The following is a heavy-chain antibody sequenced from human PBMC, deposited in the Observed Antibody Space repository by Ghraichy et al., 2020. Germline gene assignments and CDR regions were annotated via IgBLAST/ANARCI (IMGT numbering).Heavy chain of an antibody. D-gene: IGHD4-17*01. V-gene: IGHV3-21*01. J-gene: IGHJ4*02. Sequence: LSLTCAASGFTFSSYSMNWVRQAPGKGLEWVSSISSSSSYIYYADSVKGRFTISRDNAKNSLYLQMNSLRAEDTAVYYCARVPTRDYGDYVDYFDYWGQGTLVTVSS. CDR1: GFTFSSYS. CDR2: ISSSSSYI. CDR3: ARVPTRDYGDYVDYFDY.